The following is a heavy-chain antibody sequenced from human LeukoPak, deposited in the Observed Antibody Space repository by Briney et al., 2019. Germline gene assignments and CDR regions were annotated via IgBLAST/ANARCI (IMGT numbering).Heavy chain of an antibody. V-gene: IGHV3-21*01. CDR2: ISSSSSYI. J-gene: IGHJ4*02. CDR1: GFTFSSYS. CDR3: AREWSEHYYYDSSGYFI. Sequence: GGSLRLSCAASGFTFSSYSMNWVRQAPGKGLEWVSSISSSSSYIYYAGSVKGRFTISRDNAKNLLYLQMNSLRAEDTAVYYCAREWSEHYYYDSSGYFIWGQGTLVTVSS. D-gene: IGHD3-22*01.